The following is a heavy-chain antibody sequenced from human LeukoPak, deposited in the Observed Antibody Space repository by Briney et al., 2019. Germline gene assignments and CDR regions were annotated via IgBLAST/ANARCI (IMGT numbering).Heavy chain of an antibody. V-gene: IGHV3-21*04. Sequence: GGSLRLSCAASGFTFSRYSMNWVRQAPGKGLEWVSSISTSSSYIYYADSVKGRFTIYRDNAKNSLYLQMNSLRAEDTAVYYCAGTYYYGSGSYPLYYWGQGTLVTVSS. CDR1: GFTFSRYS. CDR2: ISTSSSYI. CDR3: AGTYYYGSGSYPLYY. J-gene: IGHJ4*02. D-gene: IGHD3-10*01.